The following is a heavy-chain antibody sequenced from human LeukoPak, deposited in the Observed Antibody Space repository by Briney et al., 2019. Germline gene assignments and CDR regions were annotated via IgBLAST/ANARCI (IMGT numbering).Heavy chain of an antibody. J-gene: IGHJ4*02. V-gene: IGHV1-18*01. CDR2: ISGYNSNT. Sequence: GASVKVSCKASGYTFTSYGISWVRQAPGQGLEWMGWISGYNSNTNYAQKLQGRGTMTTETSTSTAYMELRSLRSDDTAVYYCGRSREGLYSGSSFDYWGQGTLVTVSS. CDR1: GYTFTSYG. D-gene: IGHD1-26*01. CDR3: GRSREGLYSGSSFDY.